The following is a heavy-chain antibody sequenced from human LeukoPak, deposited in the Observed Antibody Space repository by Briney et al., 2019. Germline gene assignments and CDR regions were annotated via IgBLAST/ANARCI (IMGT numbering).Heavy chain of an antibody. J-gene: IGHJ5*02. V-gene: IGHV4-59*01. CDR3: ARDGGIAVAGTKLGWFDP. CDR1: GGSISSYY. D-gene: IGHD6-19*01. CDR2: IYYSGST. Sequence: PSETLSLTCTVSGGSISSYYWSWIRQPPGKGLEWIGYIYYSGSTNYNPSLKSRVTISVDTSKNQFSLKLSSVTAADTAVYYCARDGGIAVAGTKLGWFDPWGQGTLVTVSS.